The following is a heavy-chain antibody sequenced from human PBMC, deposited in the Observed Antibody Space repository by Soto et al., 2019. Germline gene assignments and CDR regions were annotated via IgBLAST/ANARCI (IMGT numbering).Heavy chain of an antibody. J-gene: IGHJ6*02. V-gene: IGHV3-49*03. CDR3: ARYPCTTMYTYYGMDV. Sequence: GGSLRLSCTPSGFTFGDYAMSWFRLAPGKGMEWVGIVRNIAYGSTTEYAASVRGRFTISRDNSKSIAYLQLNSLTSEDTAVYYSARYPCTTMYTYYGMDVWGHGTTVTVSS. D-gene: IGHD1-1*01. CDR2: VRNIAYGSTT. CDR1: GFTFGDYA.